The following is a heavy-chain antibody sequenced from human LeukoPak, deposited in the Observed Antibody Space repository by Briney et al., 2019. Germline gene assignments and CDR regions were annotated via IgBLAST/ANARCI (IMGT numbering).Heavy chain of an antibody. D-gene: IGHD3-3*01. J-gene: IGHJ4*02. Sequence: GGSLRLSCAASGFTFSSYAMSWVRQAPGKGLEWVSAISGSGGSTYYADSVKGRFTISRDNSKKTLYLQMNSLRAEDTAVYYCAKAAQTSYDFWSGYYTTPQYYFDYWGQGTLVTVSS. CDR2: ISGSGGST. V-gene: IGHV3-23*01. CDR1: GFTFSSYA. CDR3: AKAAQTSYDFWSGYYTTPQYYFDY.